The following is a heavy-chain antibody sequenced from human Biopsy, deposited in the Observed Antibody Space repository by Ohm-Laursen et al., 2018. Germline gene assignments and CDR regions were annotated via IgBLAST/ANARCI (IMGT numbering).Heavy chain of an antibody. D-gene: IGHD6-19*01. CDR2: INPSGSTT. CDR1: GSISTIYY. J-gene: IGHJ4*02. V-gene: IGHV1-46*01. CDR3: ARNAGWYGDLYYFDY. Sequence: ASVTASCQASGSISTIYYTHSARQPPGQGLESIGMINPSGSTTSYTQIFQGRVAMTRDTSKNTVYMEMSSLRSADTAVYFCARNAGWYGDLYYFDYWGQGTLVTVSS.